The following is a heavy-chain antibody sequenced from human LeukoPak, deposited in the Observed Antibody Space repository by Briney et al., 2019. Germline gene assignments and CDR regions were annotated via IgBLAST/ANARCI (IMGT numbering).Heavy chain of an antibody. CDR3: ARRYCSDGSCYSVDN. D-gene: IGHD2-15*01. V-gene: IGHV3-7*01. J-gene: IGHJ4*02. CDR1: GFTFIKYW. CDR2: INRDGSEK. Sequence: PGGSLRLSCAASGFTFIKYWMSWVRQAPGKGLEWVANINRDGSEKYYVDSAMGRFTIYRANAQNSLSLKMNSLRAEDTAVYYCARRYCSDGSCYSVDNWGQGTLVTVSS.